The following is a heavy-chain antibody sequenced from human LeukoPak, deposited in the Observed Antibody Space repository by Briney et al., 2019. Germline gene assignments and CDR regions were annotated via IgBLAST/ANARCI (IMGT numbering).Heavy chain of an antibody. CDR2: MYSGGNT. CDR1: GITVSSNY. CDR3: ARGIGSTVFFDH. D-gene: IGHD4-11*01. V-gene: IGHV3-53*01. Sequence: GGSLRLSCAASGITVSSNYMSWVRQAPGKGLEWVSVMYSGGNTYYADSVKGRFTISRDKSKNTPYLQMNSLRAEDTAVYYCARGIGSTVFFDHWGQGTLVTVSS. J-gene: IGHJ4*02.